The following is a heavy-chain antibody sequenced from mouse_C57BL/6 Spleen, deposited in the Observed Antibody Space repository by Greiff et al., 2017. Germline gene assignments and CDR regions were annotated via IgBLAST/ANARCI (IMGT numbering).Heavy chain of an antibody. CDR1: GFTFSSYA. CDR2: ISDGGSYT. Sequence: EVKLVESGGGLVKPGGSLKLSCAASGFTFSSYAMSWVRQTPEKRLEWVATISDGGSYTYYPDNVKGRFTISRDNAKNNLYLQMSHLKSEDTAMYYCARDGGYSNFFGYWGQGTLVTVSA. CDR3: ARDGGYSNFFGY. D-gene: IGHD2-5*01. V-gene: IGHV5-4*01. J-gene: IGHJ3*01.